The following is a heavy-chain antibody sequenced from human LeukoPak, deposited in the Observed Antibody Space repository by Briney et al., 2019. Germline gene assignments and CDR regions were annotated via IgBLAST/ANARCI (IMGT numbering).Heavy chain of an antibody. CDR1: GYTFTSYY. Sequence: GLSVSVSCKASGYTFTSYYMHWGRRAPGQGLEWMGIINPSGGSTSYEQKFQGRVTVTRDTSTSTVYMELSRLRSEDTAVYYCARDLETYYYDSSGPTEDYWGQGSQATVSS. CDR3: ARDLETYYYDSSGPTEDY. CDR2: INPSGGST. D-gene: IGHD3-22*01. V-gene: IGHV1-46*01. J-gene: IGHJ4*02.